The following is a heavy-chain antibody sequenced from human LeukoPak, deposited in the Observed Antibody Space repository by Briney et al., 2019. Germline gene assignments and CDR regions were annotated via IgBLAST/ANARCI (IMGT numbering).Heavy chain of an antibody. CDR3: AREVAYYDILTGYYTYYFDY. J-gene: IGHJ4*02. CDR2: INPNSGGT. V-gene: IGHV1-2*06. D-gene: IGHD3-9*01. Sequence: GASVKVSCKASGYTFTGYYMHWVRLAPGQGLEWMGRINPNSGGTNYAQKFQGRVTMTRDTSISTAYMELSRLRSDDTAVYYCAREVAYYDILTGYYTYYFDYWGQGTLVTVSS. CDR1: GYTFTGYY.